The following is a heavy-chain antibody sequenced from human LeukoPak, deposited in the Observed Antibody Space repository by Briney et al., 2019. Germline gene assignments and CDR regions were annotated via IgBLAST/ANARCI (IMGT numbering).Heavy chain of an antibody. CDR1: GGSISSGGYY. D-gene: IGHD3-10*01. V-gene: IGHV4-31*03. J-gene: IGHJ5*02. Sequence: PSQTLSLTCTVSGGSISSGGYYWSWIRQHPGKGLEWIGYIYYSGSTYYNPSLKSRVTISVDTSKSQFSLKLSSVTAADTAVYYCARAPVIINWFDPWGQGTLVTVSS. CDR2: IYYSGST. CDR3: ARAPVIINWFDP.